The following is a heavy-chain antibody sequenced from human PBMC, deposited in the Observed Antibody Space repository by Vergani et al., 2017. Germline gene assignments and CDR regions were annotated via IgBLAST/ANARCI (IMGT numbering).Heavy chain of an antibody. V-gene: IGHV4-4*07. CDR2: IYTSGST. CDR3: ARDPLDSSSSGLAYYYYGMDV. CDR1: GGSISSYY. D-gene: IGHD6-6*01. Sequence: QVQLQESGLGLVKPSETLSLTCTVSGGSISSYYWSWIRQPAGKGLEWIGRIYTSGSTNYNPSLKSRVTMSVDTSKNQFSLKLSSVTAADTAVYYCARDPLDSSSSGLAYYYYGMDVWGQGTTVTVSS. J-gene: IGHJ6*02.